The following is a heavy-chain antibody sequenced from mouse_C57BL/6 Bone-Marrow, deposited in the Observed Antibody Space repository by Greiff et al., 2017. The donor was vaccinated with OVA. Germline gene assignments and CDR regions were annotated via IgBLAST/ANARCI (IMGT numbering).Heavy chain of an antibody. CDR3: ARGDTTARGTYFDY. V-gene: IGHV3-1*01. D-gene: IGHD1-2*01. CDR1: GYSITSGYD. Sequence: EVQLQESGPGMVKPSQSLSLTCTVTGYSITSGYDWHWIRHFPGNKLEWMGYISYSGSTNYNPSLKSRISITHDTSKNHFFLKLNSVTTEDTATYYCARGDTTARGTYFDYWGQGTTLTVSS. CDR2: ISYSGST. J-gene: IGHJ2*01.